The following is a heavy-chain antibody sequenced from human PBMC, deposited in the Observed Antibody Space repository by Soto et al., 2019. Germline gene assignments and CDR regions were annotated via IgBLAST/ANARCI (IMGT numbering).Heavy chain of an antibody. CDR3: ARDRVATITGYFDY. CDR1: GGTFSSYT. J-gene: IGHJ4*02. CDR2: IIPILGIA. V-gene: IGHV1-69*04. D-gene: IGHD5-12*01. Sequence: GASVKVSCKASGGTFSSYTISWVRQAPGQGLEWMGRIIPILGIANYAQKFQGRVTITADKSTSTAYMELSSLRSEDTAVYYCARDRVATITGYFDYWGQGTLVTVSS.